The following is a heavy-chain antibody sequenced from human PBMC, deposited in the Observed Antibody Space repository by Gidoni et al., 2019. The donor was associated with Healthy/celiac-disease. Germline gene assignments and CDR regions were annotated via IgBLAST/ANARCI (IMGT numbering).Heavy chain of an antibody. J-gene: IGHJ5*02. CDR3: ARVMRPSYGGEPLSWFDP. CDR2: IIPIFGTA. V-gene: IGHV1-69*06. D-gene: IGHD4-17*01. CDR1: GGTFSSYA. Sequence: QVQLVQSGAEVKKPGSSVKVSCKASGGTFSSYAISWVRQAPGQGLEWMGGIIPIFGTANYAQKFQGRVTITADKSTSTAYMELSSLRSEDTAVYYCARVMRPSYGGEPLSWFDPWGQGTLVTVSS.